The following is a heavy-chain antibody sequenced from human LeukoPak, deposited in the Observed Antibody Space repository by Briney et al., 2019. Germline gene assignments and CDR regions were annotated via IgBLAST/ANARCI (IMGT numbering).Heavy chain of an antibody. CDR2: ISSSGSSI. Sequence: GGSLRLSCAASGFTFSSYEMNWVRQAPGRGREWVSYISSSGSSIYYADSVKGRFTISRENAKDSLYLQMNSLRAEDTAVYYCARDPGSGYEEHFDYWGQGTLVTVSS. CDR1: GFTFSSYE. D-gene: IGHD5-12*01. CDR3: ARDPGSGYEEHFDY. V-gene: IGHV3-48*03. J-gene: IGHJ4*02.